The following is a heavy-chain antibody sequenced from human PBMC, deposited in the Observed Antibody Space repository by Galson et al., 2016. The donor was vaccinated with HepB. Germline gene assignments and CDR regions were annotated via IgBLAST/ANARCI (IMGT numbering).Heavy chain of an antibody. V-gene: IGHV4-39*01. CDR2: IYYSGST. D-gene: IGHD4-11*01. CDR3: ARTLKFRDDYSKNYYYHGMDV. CDR1: GGSISSSSYY. Sequence: SETLSLTCTVSGGSISSSSYYWGWIRQPPGRGLEWIGNIYYSGSTYYKPSLKSRVTISADTSKNQFSLKLSSVTAADTAICYCARTLKFRDDYSKNYYYHGMDVWGKGTTVTVSS. J-gene: IGHJ6*04.